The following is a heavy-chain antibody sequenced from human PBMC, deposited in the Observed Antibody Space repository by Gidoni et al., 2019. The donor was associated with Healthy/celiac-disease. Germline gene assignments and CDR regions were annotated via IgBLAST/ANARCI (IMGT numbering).Heavy chain of an antibody. D-gene: IGHD6-19*01. Sequence: QFLLQESGPGLLKPSQTLSLPCSVPVRPISSGGYYWSWIRQHPGKGLEWIGYIYYSGSTYYNPSLKSLVTISVDTCKNQFSLKLSSVTAADTAVYYCARMTAGTGAFDYWGQGTLVTVSS. CDR3: ARMTAGTGAFDY. J-gene: IGHJ4*02. CDR2: IYYSGST. CDR1: VRPISSGGYY. V-gene: IGHV4-31*01.